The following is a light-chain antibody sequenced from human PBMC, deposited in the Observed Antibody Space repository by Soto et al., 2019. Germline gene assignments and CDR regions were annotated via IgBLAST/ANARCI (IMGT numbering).Light chain of an antibody. CDR2: KVS. Sequence: QSALTQPASVSGSPGQSITISCTGTSSDVGGYNYVSWYQFHPGKAPKLMIYKVSSRPSGVSNRFSGSKSGSTASLTISGLQAEDEADYFCSSHTSIGTWVFGGGTKVTVL. CDR3: SSHTSIGTWV. J-gene: IGLJ3*02. CDR1: SSDVGGYNY. V-gene: IGLV2-14*01.